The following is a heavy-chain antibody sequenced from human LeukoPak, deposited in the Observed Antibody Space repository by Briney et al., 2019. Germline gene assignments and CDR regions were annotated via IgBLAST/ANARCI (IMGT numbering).Heavy chain of an antibody. CDR3: AKVAHDYGDYEGDY. V-gene: IGHV3-9*01. Sequence: GGSLRLSCAASGFTFSSYAMSWVRQAPGKGLEWVSGISWNSGSIGYADSVKGRFTISRDNAKNSLYLQMNSLRAEDTALYYCAKVAHDYGDYEGDYWGQGTLVTVSS. D-gene: IGHD4-17*01. CDR1: GFTFSSYA. J-gene: IGHJ4*02. CDR2: ISWNSGSI.